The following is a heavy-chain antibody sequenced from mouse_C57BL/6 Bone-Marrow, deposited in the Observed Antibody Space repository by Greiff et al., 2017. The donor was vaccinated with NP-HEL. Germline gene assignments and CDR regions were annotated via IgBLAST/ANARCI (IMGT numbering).Heavy chain of an antibody. J-gene: IGHJ1*03. CDR1: GYAFSSSW. Sequence: QVQLQLSGPELVKPGASVKISCKASGYAFSSSWMNWVKQRPGKGLEWIGRIYPGDGDTNYNGKFKGKATLTADKSSSTAYMQLSSLTSEDSAVYFCARRGHFDVWGTGTTVTVSS. CDR3: ARRGHFDV. CDR2: IYPGDGDT. V-gene: IGHV1-82*01.